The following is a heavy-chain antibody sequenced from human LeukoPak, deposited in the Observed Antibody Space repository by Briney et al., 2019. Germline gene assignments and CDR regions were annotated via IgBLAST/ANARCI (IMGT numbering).Heavy chain of an antibody. Sequence: GGSLRLSCAASGFSFSNHGMHWVRQAPGKGLEWVAVIWYDGTKTYCADSVKGRFTISRDNSKNTVYLQVSSLRAEDTAVYYCAREITLRLGYWFDPWGQGTLVTVSS. CDR1: GFSFSNHG. V-gene: IGHV3-33*01. J-gene: IGHJ5*02. D-gene: IGHD3-16*01. CDR3: AREITLRLGYWFDP. CDR2: IWYDGTKT.